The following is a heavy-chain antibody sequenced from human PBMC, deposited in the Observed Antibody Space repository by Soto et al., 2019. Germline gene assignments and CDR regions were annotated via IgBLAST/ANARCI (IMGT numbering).Heavy chain of an antibody. V-gene: IGHV4-39*01. CDR3: ARLYCSGGSCYYPEIYY. Sequence: PSKTLSLTCTVSGGSISSSSYYWGWIRQPPGKGLEWIGSIYYSGSTYYNPSLKSRVTISVDTSKNQFSLKLSSVTAADTAVYYCARLYCSGGSCYYPEIYYWGQGTLVTVSS. D-gene: IGHD2-15*01. CDR1: GGSISSSSYY. CDR2: IYYSGST. J-gene: IGHJ4*02.